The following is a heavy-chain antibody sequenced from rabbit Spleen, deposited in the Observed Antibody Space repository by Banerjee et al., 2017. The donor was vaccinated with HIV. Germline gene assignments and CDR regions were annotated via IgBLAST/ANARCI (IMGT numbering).Heavy chain of an antibody. CDR1: GVSFSTNSY. CDR3: ARDLVTVIGWNFNL. Sequence: QEQLEESGGDLVKPGASLTLTCTASGVSFSTNSYMCWVRQAPGKGLEWIACIYVGSGSTHYASWAKGRFTMYKTSSTTVTLQMTSLTAADTATYFCARDLVTVIGWNFNLWGPGTLVTVS. J-gene: IGHJ4*01. V-gene: IGHV1S45*01. CDR2: IYVGSGST. D-gene: IGHD1-1*01.